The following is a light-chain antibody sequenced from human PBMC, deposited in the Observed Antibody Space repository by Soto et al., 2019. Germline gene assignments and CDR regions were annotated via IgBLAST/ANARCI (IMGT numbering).Light chain of an antibody. CDR1: QSFWGSI. Sequence: ETVLTQSPGTLSLSPGERATLSCRASQSFWGSILAWYQHKPGQTPRLLIYGASSRATGIPDRFSGNGSGTDFTLTISRLEPEAFAVYYCQQYGSPWTFGQGTKVEIK. CDR3: QQYGSPWT. J-gene: IGKJ1*01. CDR2: GAS. V-gene: IGKV3-20*01.